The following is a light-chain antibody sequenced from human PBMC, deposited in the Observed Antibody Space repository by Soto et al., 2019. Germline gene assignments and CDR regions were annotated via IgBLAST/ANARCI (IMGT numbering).Light chain of an antibody. CDR3: QQYNNWPRT. J-gene: IGKJ3*01. V-gene: IGKV3-15*01. CDR1: QSVSSK. Sequence: EIVMTQSPATLSVSPGERATLSCRASQSVSSKLGWYQQKPGQAPRLLIYGASIRATGIPARFSGSGSGTEFTLTISSLQSEDFAVYYCQQYNNWPRTFGPGTKADIK. CDR2: GAS.